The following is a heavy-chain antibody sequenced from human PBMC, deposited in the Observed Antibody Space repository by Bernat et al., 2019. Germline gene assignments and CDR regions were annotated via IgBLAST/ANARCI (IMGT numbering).Heavy chain of an antibody. Sequence: EVQLLESGGGLVKPGGSLRLSCAASGFTFSNAWMSWVRQAPGKGLEWVGRIKSKTDGGTTDYAAPVKGRFTISRDDSKNTLYLQMNSLKTEDTAVYYCTTAMYYDFWSGYYWGGGLFDYWGQGTLVTVSS. V-gene: IGHV3-15*01. D-gene: IGHD3-3*01. CDR2: IKSKTDGGTT. CDR1: GFTFSNAW. J-gene: IGHJ4*02. CDR3: TTAMYYDFWSGYYWGGGLFDY.